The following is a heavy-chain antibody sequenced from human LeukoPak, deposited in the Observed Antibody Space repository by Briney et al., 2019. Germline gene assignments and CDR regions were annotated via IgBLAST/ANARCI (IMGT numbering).Heavy chain of an antibody. V-gene: IGHV3-23*01. CDR2: ISQSAGST. CDR3: AKAYSLTTIVTPAFDF. Sequence: GGSLRRSCAASGFTYSNFAMAWVRQAPGKGLEWVSAISQSAGSTYYADSVKGRFTISRDNSKNTLDLQMNSLRTDDTAVYYCAKAYSLTTIVTPAFDFWGQGTLVTVSS. CDR1: GFTYSNFA. J-gene: IGHJ4*02. D-gene: IGHD4-23*01.